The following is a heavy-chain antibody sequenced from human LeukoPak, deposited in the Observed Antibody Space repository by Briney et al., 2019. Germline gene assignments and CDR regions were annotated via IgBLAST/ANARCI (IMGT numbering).Heavy chain of an antibody. CDR3: AELGITMIGGV. CDR2: ISSSGSTI. D-gene: IGHD3-10*02. Sequence: GGSLRLSCAASGFTFSSYEMNWVRQAPGKGLEWVSYISSSGSTIYYADSVRGRFTISRDSAKNSLYLQMNSLGAEDTAVYYCAELGITMIGGVWGKGTTVTISS. CDR1: GFTFSSYE. V-gene: IGHV3-48*03. J-gene: IGHJ6*04.